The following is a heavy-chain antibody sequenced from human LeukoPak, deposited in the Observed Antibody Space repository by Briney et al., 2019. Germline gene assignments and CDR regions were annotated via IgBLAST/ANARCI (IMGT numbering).Heavy chain of an antibody. J-gene: IGHJ3*02. D-gene: IGHD1-26*01. Sequence: PGGSLRLSCAASGFTFSSYAMHWVRQAPGKGLEWVAVISYDGSNKYYADSVKGRFTISRDNSKNTLHLQMNSLRAEDTAVYYCARPNSGSYTGGAFDIWGQGTMVTVSS. CDR2: ISYDGSNK. V-gene: IGHV3-30*04. CDR3: ARPNSGSYTGGAFDI. CDR1: GFTFSSYA.